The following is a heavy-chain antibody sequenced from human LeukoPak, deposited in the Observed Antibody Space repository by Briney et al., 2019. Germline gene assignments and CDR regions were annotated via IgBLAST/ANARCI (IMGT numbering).Heavy chain of an antibody. CDR1: GFTFSSYA. D-gene: IGHD3-10*01. CDR2: ISYDGSNK. V-gene: IGHV3-30-3*01. CDR3: ARDSILWLGELYSYFDY. J-gene: IGHJ4*02. Sequence: PGGSLRLSCAASGFTFSSYAMHWVRQAPGKGLEWVAVISYDGSNKYYADSVKGRFTISRDNSKNTLYLQMNSLRAEDTAVYYCARDSILWLGELYSYFDYWGQGTLVTVSS.